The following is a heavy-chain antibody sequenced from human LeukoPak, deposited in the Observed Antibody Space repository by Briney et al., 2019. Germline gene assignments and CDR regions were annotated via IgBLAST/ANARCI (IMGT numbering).Heavy chain of an antibody. V-gene: IGHV1-18*01. CDR3: ARSSYLYSYSTN. CDR1: GYTFTSYG. D-gene: IGHD5-18*01. CDR2: ISAYNGNT. Sequence: ASVKVSCKASGYTFTSYGISWVRQAAGQGLEWMGWISAYNGNTNYAQKLQGRVTMTTDTSTSTAYMELRSLRSDDTAVYYCARSSYLYSYSTNWGQGTLVTVSS. J-gene: IGHJ4*02.